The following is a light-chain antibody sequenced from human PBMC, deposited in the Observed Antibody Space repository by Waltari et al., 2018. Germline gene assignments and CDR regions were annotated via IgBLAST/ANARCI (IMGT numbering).Light chain of an antibody. CDR2: GAS. CDR1: QSISSGY. CDR3: QQYGGSPYT. J-gene: IGKJ2*01. V-gene: IGKV3-20*01. Sequence: EFVLTQSPGTLSLSPGERATLSCRASQSISSGYLAGYQQKPGQTPRLLIYGASIRAIGIPDRFSGSGSGTGFTLTISRLEPEDFAVYYCQQYGGSPYTFGQGTKLEIK.